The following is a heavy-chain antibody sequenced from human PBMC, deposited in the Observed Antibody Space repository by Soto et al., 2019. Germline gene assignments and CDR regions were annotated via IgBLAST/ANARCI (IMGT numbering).Heavy chain of an antibody. D-gene: IGHD2-15*01. CDR3: ARDRNVVVVAATRGMDV. CDR2: IWYDGCNE. Sequence: GRSLRLSSAASGYTFSSYGMHWDRQDPSKRLVWVAVIWYDGCNEFYADSVKGRFTISRDNSMNTLYLQMNSLRAEDTAVYFCARDRNVVVVAATRGMDVWGQGTTVTVSS. CDR1: GYTFSSYG. J-gene: IGHJ6*02. V-gene: IGHV3-33*01.